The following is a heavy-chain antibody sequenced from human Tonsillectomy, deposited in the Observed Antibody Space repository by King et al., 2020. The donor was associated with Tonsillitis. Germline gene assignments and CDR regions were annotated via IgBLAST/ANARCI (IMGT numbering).Heavy chain of an antibody. Sequence: VQLQESGPGLVKPSETLSLTCTVSGGSITRNNWNWIRQPPGKGLEWIGYMYYSGSTKYNPSLKSRVAISVDTSKNQFSLKLSSVTAADTAVYYCARESHGGNPHLDFWGQGTLVTVSS. J-gene: IGHJ4*02. CDR1: GGSITRNN. CDR3: ARESHGGNPHLDF. CDR2: MYYSGST. D-gene: IGHD4-23*01. V-gene: IGHV4-59*01.